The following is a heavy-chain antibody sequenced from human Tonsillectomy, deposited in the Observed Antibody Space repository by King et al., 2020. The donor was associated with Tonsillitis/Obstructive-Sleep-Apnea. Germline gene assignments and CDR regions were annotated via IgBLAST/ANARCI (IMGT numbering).Heavy chain of an antibody. V-gene: IGHV4-39*01. CDR2: LYYGGST. D-gene: IGHD3-3*01. CDR1: GGSIGSSNCY. J-gene: IGHJ6*02. CDR3: ARHGSGYDLWSANYPYYYYGMDV. Sequence: LQLQESGPGLVKPSETLSLTCTVSGGSIGSSNCYWGWIRQPPGKGLEWIGSLYYGGSTYHKPSLKSRLTISVDTSKNQFSLKLSSVTAADTAMDYCARHGSGYDLWSANYPYYYYGMDVWGQGTTVTVSS.